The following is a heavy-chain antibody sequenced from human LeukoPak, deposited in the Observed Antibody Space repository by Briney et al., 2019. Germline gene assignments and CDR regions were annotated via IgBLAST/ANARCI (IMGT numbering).Heavy chain of an antibody. V-gene: IGHV3-48*03. D-gene: IGHD3-16*01. CDR2: ISGNGNTI. J-gene: IGHJ4*02. Sequence: GGSLRLSCAASGFTFSNYEMNWVRQAPGKGLEWLSYISGNGNTIYYADSVKGRFTISRDNAKNSLYLQMNSLRAEDTAVYYCARSVMGSYFDYWGQGTLVTVSS. CDR1: GFTFSNYE. CDR3: ARSVMGSYFDY.